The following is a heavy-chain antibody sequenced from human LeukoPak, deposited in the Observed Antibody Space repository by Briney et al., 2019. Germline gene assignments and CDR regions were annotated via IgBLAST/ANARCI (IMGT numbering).Heavy chain of an antibody. V-gene: IGHV4-30-4*08. CDR3: ARGGSHLVVPDWFDP. CDR2: IYYSGST. J-gene: IGHJ5*02. D-gene: IGHD2-15*01. CDR1: GGSISSGDYY. Sequence: PSETLSLNCTVSGGSISSGDYYWSWIRQPPGKGLEWIGYIYYSGSTYYNPSLKSRVTISVDTSKNQFSLKLSSVTAADTAVYYCARGGSHLVVPDWFDPWGQGTLVTVSS.